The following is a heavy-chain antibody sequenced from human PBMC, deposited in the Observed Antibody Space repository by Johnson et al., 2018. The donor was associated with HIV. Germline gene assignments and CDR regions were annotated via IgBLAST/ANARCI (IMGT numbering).Heavy chain of an antibody. CDR2: IKQDGSEK. J-gene: IGHJ3*01. CDR1: GFTFSSYA. CDR3: ARRMVVGYHALDF. V-gene: IGHV3-7*02. Sequence: VQLVESGGGVVQPGRSLRLSCAASGFTFSSYAMHWVRQAPGKGLEWVANIKQDGSEKYYVDSVKDRFTIFRDNAKSSLYLQMNSLRVEDTAIYYCARRMVVGYHALDFWGQGTVVSVPS. D-gene: IGHD2-21*01.